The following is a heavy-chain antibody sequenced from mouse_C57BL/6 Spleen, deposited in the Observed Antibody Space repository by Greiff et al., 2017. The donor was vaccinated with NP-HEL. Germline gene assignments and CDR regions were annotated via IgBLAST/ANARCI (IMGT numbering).Heavy chain of an antibody. Sequence: QVQLKQSGAELVKPGASVKLSCKASGYTFTEYTIHWVKQRSGQGLEWIGWFYPGSGSIKYNEKFKDKATLTADKSSSTVYMELSRLTSEDSAVYFGARNEEEGYSNYWFAYWGQGTLVTVSA. CDR3: ARNEEEGYSNYWFAY. CDR2: FYPGSGSI. D-gene: IGHD2-5*01. CDR1: GYTFTEYT. V-gene: IGHV1-62-2*01. J-gene: IGHJ3*01.